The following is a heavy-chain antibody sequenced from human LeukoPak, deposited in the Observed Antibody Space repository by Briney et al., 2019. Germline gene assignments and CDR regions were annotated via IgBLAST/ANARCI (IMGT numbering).Heavy chain of an antibody. CDR3: AKGDRLRWPSSSDY. CDR2: ISGSGGST. V-gene: IGHV3-23*01. D-gene: IGHD4-17*01. Sequence: GGPLRLSCAASGFTFSSYAMSWVRQAPGKGLEWVSAISGSGGSTYYADSVKGRFTISRDNSKNTLYLQMNSLRAEDTAVYYCAKGDRLRWPSSSDYWGQGTLVTVSS. CDR1: GFTFSSYA. J-gene: IGHJ4*02.